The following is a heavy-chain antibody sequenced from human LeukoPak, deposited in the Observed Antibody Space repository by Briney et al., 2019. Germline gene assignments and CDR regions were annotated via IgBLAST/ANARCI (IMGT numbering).Heavy chain of an antibody. J-gene: IGHJ4*02. CDR3: ARDKNDYYDSSGYYYVIPYFYY. CDR2: INWNGGST. CDR1: GFTFSSYA. D-gene: IGHD3-22*01. Sequence: GGSLRLSCAASGFTFSSYAMSWVRQAPGKGLEWVSGINWNGGSTGYADSVKGRFTISRDNAKNSLYLQMNSLRAEDTALYYCARDKNDYYDSSGYYYVIPYFYYWGQGTLVTVSS. V-gene: IGHV3-20*04.